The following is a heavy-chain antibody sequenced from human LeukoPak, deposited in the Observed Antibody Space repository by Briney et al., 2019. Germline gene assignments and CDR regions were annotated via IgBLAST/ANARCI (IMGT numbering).Heavy chain of an antibody. Sequence: SETLSLTCTVSGGSISSYYWSWLRQPAGKGLEWIGRIYTSGSTNYNPSLTSRVTMSVDTSKNQFSLKLSSVTAADTAVYYCAGGQWLANFQHWGQGTLVTVSS. J-gene: IGHJ1*01. CDR2: IYTSGST. D-gene: IGHD6-19*01. V-gene: IGHV4-4*07. CDR3: AGGQWLANFQH. CDR1: GGSISSYY.